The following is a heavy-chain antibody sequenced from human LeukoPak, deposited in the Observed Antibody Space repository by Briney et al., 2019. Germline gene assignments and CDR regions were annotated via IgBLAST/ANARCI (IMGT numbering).Heavy chain of an antibody. Sequence: PGGSLRLSCAASEFTISNYWMTWVRQAPGRGLEWVANIKNDGSQKYYADSVKGRFAISRDNAENSLYLQMNSLGAEDTAVYYCAKFNTNPGYALDIWGQGTMVTVSS. CDR1: EFTISNYW. J-gene: IGHJ3*02. V-gene: IGHV3-7*01. D-gene: IGHD5-18*01. CDR2: IKNDGSQK. CDR3: AKFNTNPGYALDI.